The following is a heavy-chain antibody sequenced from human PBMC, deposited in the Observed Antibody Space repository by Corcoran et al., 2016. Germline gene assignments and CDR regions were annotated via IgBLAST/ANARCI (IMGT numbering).Heavy chain of an antibody. CDR1: GYIFTNYW. J-gene: IGHJ4*02. V-gene: IGHV5-51*01. CDR2: IYPGDSDT. CDR3: ARHVPTMIIVGGYFDS. D-gene: IGHD3-22*01. Sequence: EVHLVQSGAEVRKPGESLKISCKSSGYIFTNYWIGWVRQMPGKGLEWMGIIYPGDSDTRYSPSFQGQVTISADKSISTAYLQWSSLKASDTAMYYCARHVPTMIIVGGYFDSWGQGTLVTVSS.